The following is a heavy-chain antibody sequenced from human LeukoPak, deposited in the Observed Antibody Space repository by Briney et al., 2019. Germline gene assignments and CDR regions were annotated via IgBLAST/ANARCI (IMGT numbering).Heavy chain of an antibody. Sequence: GASVKVSCKASGYTFTSYGISWVRQAPGQGLEWMGWISAYNGNTNYAQKLQGRVTMTTDTSTSTAYMELRSLRSDDTAVYYCARVTLYSGYDRDYYYGMDVWGQGTTVTVSS. CDR2: ISAYNGNT. J-gene: IGHJ6*02. V-gene: IGHV1-18*01. CDR3: ARVTLYSGYDRDYYYGMDV. CDR1: GYTFTSYG. D-gene: IGHD5-12*01.